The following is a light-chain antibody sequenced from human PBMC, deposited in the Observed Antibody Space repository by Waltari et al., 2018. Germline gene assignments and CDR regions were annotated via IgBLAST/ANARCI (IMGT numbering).Light chain of an antibody. CDR3: KQYRSYPYT. Sequence: DLQLTQSPSTLYASVGDGVTIPCRASRNSDTLLAWYQQKPGKAPKFLIYQASILETGVPSRFSGSGSGTEFTLTISSLQPDDFATYYCKQYRSYPYTFGRGTKLEI. CDR1: RNSDTL. J-gene: IGKJ2*01. CDR2: QAS. V-gene: IGKV1-5*03.